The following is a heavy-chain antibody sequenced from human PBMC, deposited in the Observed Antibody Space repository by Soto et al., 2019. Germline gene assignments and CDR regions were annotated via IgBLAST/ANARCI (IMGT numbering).Heavy chain of an antibody. Sequence: ASVKVSCKASGYTFTSYDINWARQATGQGLEWMGWMNPNSGNTGYAQKFQGRVTMTRNTSISTAYMELSSLRSEDTAVYYCARVPYYGSGYYYYGMDVWGQGTTVTVSS. CDR2: MNPNSGNT. V-gene: IGHV1-8*01. CDR1: GYTFTSYD. D-gene: IGHD3-10*01. J-gene: IGHJ6*02. CDR3: ARVPYYGSGYYYYGMDV.